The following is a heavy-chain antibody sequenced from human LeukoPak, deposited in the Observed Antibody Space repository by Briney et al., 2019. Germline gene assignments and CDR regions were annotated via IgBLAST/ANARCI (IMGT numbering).Heavy chain of an antibody. CDR2: IYTSGST. CDR3: ARVVEYSSSPGSWFDP. Sequence: SETLSLTCTVSGGSLSSYYWSWIRQPAGKGLEWIGRIYTSGSTNYNPSLKSRVTMSVDTSKNQFSLKLSSVTAADTAVYYCARVVEYSSSPGSWFDPWGQGTLVTVSS. CDR1: GGSLSSYY. V-gene: IGHV4-4*07. D-gene: IGHD6-6*01. J-gene: IGHJ5*02.